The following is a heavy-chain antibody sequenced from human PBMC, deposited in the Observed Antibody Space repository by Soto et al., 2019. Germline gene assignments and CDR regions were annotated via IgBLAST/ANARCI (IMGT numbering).Heavy chain of an antibody. J-gene: IGHJ4*02. CDR2: ISGSGGST. CDR1: GFTFSSYA. Sequence: GGSLRLSCAASGFTFSSYAMSWVRQAPGKGLEWVSAISGSGGSTYYADSVKGRFTISRDNSKNTLYLQMNSLRAEDTAVYYCAKDQDITIFGVVIGSNFDYWGQGTLVTVYS. CDR3: AKDQDITIFGVVIGSNFDY. D-gene: IGHD3-3*01. V-gene: IGHV3-23*01.